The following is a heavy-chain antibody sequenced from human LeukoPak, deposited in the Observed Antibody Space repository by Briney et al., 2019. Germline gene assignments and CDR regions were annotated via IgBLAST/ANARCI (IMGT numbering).Heavy chain of an antibody. J-gene: IGHJ4*02. Sequence: SETLSLTCAVSGGSISSGGYSWRWIRQPPGKGLEWIGYIYHSGSTYYNPSLKSRVTISVDRSKNQFSLKLSSVTAADTAVYYCAREGDYGDFDYWGQGTLVTVSS. CDR2: IYHSGST. D-gene: IGHD4-17*01. CDR3: AREGDYGDFDY. V-gene: IGHV4-30-2*01. CDR1: GGSISSGGYS.